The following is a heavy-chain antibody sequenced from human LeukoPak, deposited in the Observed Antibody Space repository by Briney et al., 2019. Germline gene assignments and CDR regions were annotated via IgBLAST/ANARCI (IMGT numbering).Heavy chain of an antibody. CDR1: GFTLSSYW. J-gene: IGHJ4*02. CDR2: IRQDGSDK. Sequence: GGSLRLSCVASGFTLSSYWVTWVRQAPGKGLEWVANIRQDGSDKYYMDSVKGRFTISRDNAKNSLYLQMNSLRAEDTAVYYCARGEGIFDYWGQGTLVTVSS. CDR3: ARGEGIFDY. V-gene: IGHV3-7*04.